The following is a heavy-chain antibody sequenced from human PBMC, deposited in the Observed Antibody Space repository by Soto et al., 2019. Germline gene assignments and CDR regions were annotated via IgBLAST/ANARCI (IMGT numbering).Heavy chain of an antibody. V-gene: IGHV1-18*01. Sequence: SVKVSFKASGYTFTSYGISWVRQAPGQGLEWMGWISAYNGNTNYAQKLQGRVTMTTDTSTSTAYMELRSLRSDDTAVYYCARAYYYDSPFDPWGQGTLVTVSS. J-gene: IGHJ5*02. D-gene: IGHD3-22*01. CDR2: ISAYNGNT. CDR3: ARAYYYDSPFDP. CDR1: GYTFTSYG.